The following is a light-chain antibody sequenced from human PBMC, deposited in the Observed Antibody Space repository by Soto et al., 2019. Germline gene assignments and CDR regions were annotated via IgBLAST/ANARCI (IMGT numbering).Light chain of an antibody. CDR3: QQYGTSQVT. J-gene: IGKJ3*01. Sequence: EIVLTQSPGTLSLSPGERGTLSCSASQSVSSKYLAWDQQKPGQAPRLLIYGASSSSTGIPDRLSGSGSGKDFTLTISRMEPEDFTVYYCQQYGTSQVTFGPGTKVDIK. V-gene: IGKV3-20*01. CDR2: GAS. CDR1: QSVSSKY.